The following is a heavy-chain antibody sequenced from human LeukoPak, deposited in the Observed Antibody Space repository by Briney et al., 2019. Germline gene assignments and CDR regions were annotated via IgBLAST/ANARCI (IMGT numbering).Heavy chain of an antibody. Sequence: GGSLRLSCAASGFTFSSYSMNWVRQAPGKGLEWVSSISSSSSYIYYADSVKGRFTISRDNAKNSLYLQMNSLRAEDTAVYYCATGGYSYGYLFYWGQGTLVTVSS. V-gene: IGHV3-21*01. J-gene: IGHJ4*02. CDR3: ATGGYSYGYLFY. D-gene: IGHD5-18*01. CDR1: GFTFSSYS. CDR2: ISSSSSYI.